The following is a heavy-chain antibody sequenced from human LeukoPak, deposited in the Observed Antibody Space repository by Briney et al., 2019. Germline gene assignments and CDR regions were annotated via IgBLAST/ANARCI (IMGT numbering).Heavy chain of an antibody. J-gene: IGHJ4*02. CDR2: IKGDGSST. CDR3: VRDGVGAPPFDY. Sequence: GGSLRLSCAASGFTFSSNWMHWVRQAPGKGLVWVSRIKGDGSSTSYADSVKGRFTISRDNARNTLFLQMNSLRAEDTAVYYCVRDGVGAPPFDYWGQGALVTVSS. CDR1: GFTFSSNW. V-gene: IGHV3-74*01. D-gene: IGHD1-26*01.